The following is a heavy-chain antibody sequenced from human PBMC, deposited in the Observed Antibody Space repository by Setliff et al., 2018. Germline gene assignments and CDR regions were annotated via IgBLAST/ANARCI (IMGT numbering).Heavy chain of an antibody. CDR3: ARQKDTAMVYWFDP. CDR2: IYPGDSHT. Sequence: LGESLKISCQGSGYSFSNFWIGWVRQMPGKGLEWMGIIYPGDSHTRYSPSFQGQVTMSADKSISTAYLQWSSLKASDTAMYYCARQKDTAMVYWFDPWGQGTLVTVSS. D-gene: IGHD5-18*01. V-gene: IGHV5-51*01. CDR1: GYSFSNFW. J-gene: IGHJ5*02.